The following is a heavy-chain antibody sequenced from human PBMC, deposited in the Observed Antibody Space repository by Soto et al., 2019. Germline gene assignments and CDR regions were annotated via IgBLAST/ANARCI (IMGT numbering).Heavy chain of an antibody. CDR1: GGSISSGGYS. CDR2: IYHSGST. D-gene: IGHD3-3*01. CDR3: ARAPIFGVAGTPRWFDP. V-gene: IGHV4-30-2*01. Sequence: PSETLSLTCAVSGGSISSGGYSWSWIRQPPGKGLEWIGYIYHSGSTYYNPSLKSRVTISVDRSKNQFSLKLSSVTAADTAVYYCARAPIFGVAGTPRWFDPWGQGTLVTVSS. J-gene: IGHJ5*02.